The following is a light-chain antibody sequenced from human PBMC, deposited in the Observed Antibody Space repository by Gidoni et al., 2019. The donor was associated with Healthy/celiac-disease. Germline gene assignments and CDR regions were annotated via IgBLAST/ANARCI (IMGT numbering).Light chain of an antibody. Sequence: DIQMTQSPSSLSASVGDRVTITCRSSQSISSYVNWYQQKPGKAPKLLIYAASSLQSGVPSSFSGSGSGTDFTLTISSLQPEDFATYYCQQSYSTPRVYTFXQXTKLEIK. CDR1: QSISSY. V-gene: IGKV1-39*01. J-gene: IGKJ2*01. CDR2: AAS. CDR3: QQSYSTPRVYT.